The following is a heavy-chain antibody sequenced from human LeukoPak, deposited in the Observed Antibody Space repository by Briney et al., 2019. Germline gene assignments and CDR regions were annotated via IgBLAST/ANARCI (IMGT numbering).Heavy chain of an antibody. Sequence: KTSETLSLTCTVSGGSISSYYWSWIRQPPGKRLEWIGHIYYSGSTNYNPSLKSRVTISVDTSKNQFSLKLSSVTAAATAVYYCASRSSIWSGYQDTLYYFDTWGQGTLVTVSS. CDR1: GGSISSYY. CDR3: ASRSSIWSGYQDTLYYFDT. V-gene: IGHV4-59*01. D-gene: IGHD3-3*01. J-gene: IGHJ4*02. CDR2: IYYSGST.